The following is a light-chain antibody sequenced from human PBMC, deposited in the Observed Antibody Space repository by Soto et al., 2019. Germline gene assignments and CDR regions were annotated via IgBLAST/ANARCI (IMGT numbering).Light chain of an antibody. CDR2: EVS. V-gene: IGLV2-14*01. CDR3: VSYTSTSTYV. J-gene: IGLJ1*01. CDR1: SSDVGGYNY. Sequence: QSALTQPPSASGSPGQSVAISCTGTSSDVGGYNYVSWYQQRPGKAPKLIISEVSNRPSGVSNRFAGSKSGNTASLTISGLQAEDEADYYCVSYTSTSTYVFGTGTKLTVL.